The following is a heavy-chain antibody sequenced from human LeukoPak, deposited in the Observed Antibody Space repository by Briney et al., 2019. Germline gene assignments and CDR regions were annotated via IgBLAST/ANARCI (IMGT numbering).Heavy chain of an antibody. V-gene: IGHV3-66*01. J-gene: IGHJ4*02. Sequence: GGSLRLSCAGSGFTFSNHWMSWVRQAPGKGLEWVSVIYSGGSTYYADSVKGRFTISRDNSKNTLYLQMNSLRAEDTAVYYCAREDSSGWDFDYWGQGTLVTVSS. CDR2: IYSGGST. CDR1: GFTFSNHW. D-gene: IGHD6-19*01. CDR3: AREDSSGWDFDY.